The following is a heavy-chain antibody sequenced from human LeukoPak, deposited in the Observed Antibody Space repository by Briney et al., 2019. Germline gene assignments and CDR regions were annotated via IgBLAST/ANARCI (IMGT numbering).Heavy chain of an antibody. D-gene: IGHD3-22*01. CDR2: ISSSSSYI. CDR1: GFTFSSYS. Sequence: GGSLRLSCAASGFTFSSYSMNWVRQAPGKGLEWVSSISSSSSYIYYADSVKGRFTISRDNAKNSLYLQMNSLRAEDTAVYYCARSTDYYDSSGYYDLDYWGQGTLVTVSS. V-gene: IGHV3-21*01. J-gene: IGHJ4*02. CDR3: ARSTDYYDSSGYYDLDY.